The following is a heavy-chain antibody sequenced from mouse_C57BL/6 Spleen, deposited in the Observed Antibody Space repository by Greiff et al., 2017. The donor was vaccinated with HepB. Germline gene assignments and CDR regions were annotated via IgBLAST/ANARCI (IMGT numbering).Heavy chain of an antibody. J-gene: IGHJ3*01. CDR1: GFTFSDYG. D-gene: IGHD1-1*01. CDR2: ISSGSSTI. Sequence: EVKFEESGGGLVKPGGSLKLSCAASGFTFSDYGMHWVRQAPEKGLEWVAYISSGSSTIYYADTVKGRFTISRDNAKNTLFLQMTSLRSEDTAMYYCARGDYGSRAWFAYWGQGTLVTVSA. CDR3: ARGDYGSRAWFAY. V-gene: IGHV5-17*01.